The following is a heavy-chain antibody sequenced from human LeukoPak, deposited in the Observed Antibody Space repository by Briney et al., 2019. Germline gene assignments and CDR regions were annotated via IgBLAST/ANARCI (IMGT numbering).Heavy chain of an antibody. CDR3: GGPGSQGFYDGLDV. J-gene: IGHJ6*02. Sequence: SETLSLTCSVSGGSISNNGLYWGWIRQPPGKGLEWIVSIYYSGSPYYKPSLKSRATISVDTAKKQFSLRVTSGTPADTAVYFCGGPGSQGFYDGLDVWGQGTTITVSS. CDR2: IYYSGSP. CDR1: GGSISNNGLY. D-gene: IGHD5-12*01. V-gene: IGHV4-39*01.